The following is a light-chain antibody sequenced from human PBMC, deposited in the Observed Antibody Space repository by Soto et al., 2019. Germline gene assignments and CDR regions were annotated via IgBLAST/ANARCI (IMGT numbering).Light chain of an antibody. V-gene: IGKV1-9*01. J-gene: IGKJ3*01. Sequence: IQLTQSPSSLSSSLGDRVTLTCRASQGISSYLAWYKQKPGRAPKVLIYAASTLQSGVPSRFSGSGSGTDFTLTISSLKPEDFATYYCQQLNSYPRTFGPGTKVDIK. CDR3: QQLNSYPRT. CDR1: QGISSY. CDR2: AAS.